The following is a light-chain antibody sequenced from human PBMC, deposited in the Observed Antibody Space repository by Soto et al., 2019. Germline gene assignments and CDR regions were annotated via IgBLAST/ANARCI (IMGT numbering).Light chain of an antibody. CDR2: DYR. CDR3: QVWDSLTDHVV. V-gene: IGLV3-21*02. J-gene: IGLJ2*01. CDR1: NIGSNS. Sequence: SYELTQPPSVSVAPGQTARIPCGGNNIGSNSVHWYQRKPGQAPVLVVYDYRDRPSGIPERFSASNSGNTATLTICRVEAGDEAEYYCQVWDSLTDHVVFGGGTKLTVL.